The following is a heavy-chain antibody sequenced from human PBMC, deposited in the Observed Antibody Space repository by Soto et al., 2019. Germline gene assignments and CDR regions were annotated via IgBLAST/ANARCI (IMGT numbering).Heavy chain of an antibody. CDR1: GDSVTSGSYY. CDR3: ARECGLLPYYVMNV. V-gene: IGHV4-61*03. CDR2: ISYTGRT. D-gene: IGHD2-21*01. Sequence: PSETLSLTCLVSGDSVTSGSYYWTWLRQPPGKGLEWIGYISYTGRTKYNPSLQSRVTISVDTSKNDFPLNLSSVTAADTAVYFCARECGLLPYYVMNVWGHGTAVTVSS. J-gene: IGHJ6*02.